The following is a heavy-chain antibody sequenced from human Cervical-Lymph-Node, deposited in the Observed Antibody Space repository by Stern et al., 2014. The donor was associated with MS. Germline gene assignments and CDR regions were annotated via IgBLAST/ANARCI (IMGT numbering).Heavy chain of an antibody. CDR1: GGSIRNYY. D-gene: IGHD2-15*01. CDR2: IYPDGST. V-gene: IGHV4-4*08. CDR3: AREVDCSGGTCFSTSWVEP. J-gene: IGHJ5*02. Sequence: VQLEESGPGLVKPSETLSLTCTVSGGSIRNYYWIWIRQPPGKGLEWIGYIYPDGSTKYNPSLKSRVTISLHTSKKEFSLRLTSVTAEDTAVYYCAREVDCSGGTCFSTSWVEPWGQGTLVTVSS.